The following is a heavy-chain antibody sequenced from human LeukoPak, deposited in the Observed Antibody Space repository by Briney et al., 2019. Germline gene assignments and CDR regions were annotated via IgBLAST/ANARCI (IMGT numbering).Heavy chain of an antibody. Sequence: GGSLRLSCAASGFAFSSYTMIWVRQAPGKGLEWVSAVNNRGVTYYPGSVKGRFTVSRDNSKNTLYLQMNSLRVEDTAIYFCAKERQTGDYFTSDSWGQGTLVTVSS. J-gene: IGHJ4*02. V-gene: IGHV3-23*01. CDR2: VNNRGVT. CDR1: GFAFSSYT. CDR3: AKERQTGDYFTSDS. D-gene: IGHD4-17*01.